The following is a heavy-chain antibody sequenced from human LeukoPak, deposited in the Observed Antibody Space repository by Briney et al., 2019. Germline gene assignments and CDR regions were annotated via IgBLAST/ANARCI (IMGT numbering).Heavy chain of an antibody. CDR3: ARDLYGGNPFDF. V-gene: IGHV4-59*01. D-gene: IGHD4-23*01. CDR1: GGSISNYC. J-gene: IGHJ4*02. Sequence: PSETLSLTCTVSGGSISNYCWSWIRQPPGKGLEWIGYIYYSGSTNYNPSLKSRVTISPDTSKNQFPLKLSSVTTADTAVYYCARDLYGGNPFDFWGQGTLVIVSS. CDR2: IYYSGST.